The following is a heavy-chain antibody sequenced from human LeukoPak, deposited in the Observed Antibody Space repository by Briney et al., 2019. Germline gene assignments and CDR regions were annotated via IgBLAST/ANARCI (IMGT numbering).Heavy chain of an antibody. CDR3: NRLFDY. Sequence: PSETLSLTCTVSGGSISTSSYYWGWIRQPPGKGLEWIGSIYYDGSTYYNPSLKSRVTVSEHTSKNQFSLKLTSVTAADTAVYYCNRLFDYWGQGTLVTVSS. CDR2: IYYDGST. V-gene: IGHV4-39*01. D-gene: IGHD2/OR15-2a*01. CDR1: GGSISTSSYY. J-gene: IGHJ4*02.